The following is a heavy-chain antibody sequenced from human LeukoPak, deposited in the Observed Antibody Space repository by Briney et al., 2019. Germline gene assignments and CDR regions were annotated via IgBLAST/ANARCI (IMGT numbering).Heavy chain of an antibody. CDR3: ASDQLAWGPYDSSGYSEY. D-gene: IGHD3-22*01. V-gene: IGHV1-18*01. CDR1: GYTFTSYG. J-gene: IGHJ4*02. CDR2: ISAYNGNT. Sequence: ASVKVSCTASGYTFTSYGISWVRQAPGQGLEWMGWISAYNGNTNYAQKLQGRVTMTTDTSTSTAYMELRSLRSDDTAVYYCASDQLAWGPYDSSGYSEYWGQGTLVTVSS.